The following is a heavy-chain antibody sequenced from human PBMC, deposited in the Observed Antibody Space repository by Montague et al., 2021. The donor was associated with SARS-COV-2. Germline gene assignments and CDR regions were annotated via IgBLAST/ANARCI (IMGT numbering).Heavy chain of an antibody. J-gene: IGHJ6*02. Sequence: SLRLSCAASGFTFSSYAMHWVRQAPGKGLEWVAVISYDGSNKYYADSVKGRFTISRDNSKNTLYLQMNSLSAEDTAVYYCVGQLLFHYYGMDVWGQGTTVTVSS. CDR1: GFTFSSYA. V-gene: IGHV3-30*04. CDR2: ISYDGSNK. D-gene: IGHD2-2*01. CDR3: VGQLLFHYYGMDV.